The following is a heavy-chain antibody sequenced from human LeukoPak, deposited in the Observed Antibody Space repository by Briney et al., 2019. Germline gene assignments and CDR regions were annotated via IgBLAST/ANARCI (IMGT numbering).Heavy chain of an antibody. V-gene: IGHV3-30*02. D-gene: IGHD3-22*01. J-gene: IGHJ6*03. CDR1: GFIFSNYG. CDR2: VHYDGPEK. Sequence: PGRSLTLSCAASGFIFSNYGMHWVRQAPGKGLEWVAFVHYDGPEKYYGDSVKGRFTISRDNSKNTLYLQMNSLRAEDTAVYYCAIEGVLLPMAPRYYYYMDVWGKGTTVTVSS. CDR3: AIEGVLLPMAPRYYYYMDV.